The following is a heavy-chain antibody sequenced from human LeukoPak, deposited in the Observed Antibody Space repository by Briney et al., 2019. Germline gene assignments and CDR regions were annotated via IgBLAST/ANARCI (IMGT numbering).Heavy chain of an antibody. Sequence: SQTLSLTCAISGDSVSSNSAAWNWIRQSPSRGLEWLGRTYYRSKWYNDYAVFVKSRINIKPDTSKNQFSLQLNSVTPEDTAVYYCARGHSIDPSCYYYYMDVWGKGTTVTVSS. CDR1: GDSVSSNSAA. D-gene: IGHD4-11*01. J-gene: IGHJ6*03. CDR3: ARGHSIDPSCYYYYMDV. CDR2: TYYRSKWYN. V-gene: IGHV6-1*01.